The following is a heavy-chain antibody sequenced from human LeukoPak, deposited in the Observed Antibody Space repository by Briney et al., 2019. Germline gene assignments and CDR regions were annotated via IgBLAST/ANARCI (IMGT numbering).Heavy chain of an antibody. V-gene: IGHV4-38-2*02. CDR2: IFHSGST. Sequence: SETLSLTCTVSGYSISSGYYWGWIRQPPGKGLEWIGSIFHSGSTYYNPSLKSRVTISVDTSKNQFSLNLTSVTPADTAVYYCAREVRLMGYSGGLGFVYWGQGTLVTVSS. CDR3: AREVRLMGYSGGLGFVY. CDR1: GYSISSGYY. D-gene: IGHD6-19*01. J-gene: IGHJ4*02.